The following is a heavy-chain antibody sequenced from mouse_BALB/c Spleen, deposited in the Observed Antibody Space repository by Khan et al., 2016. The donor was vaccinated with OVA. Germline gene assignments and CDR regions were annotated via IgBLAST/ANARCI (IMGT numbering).Heavy chain of an antibody. V-gene: IGHV3-2*02. J-gene: IGHJ4*01. Sequence: VQLKQSGPGLVKPSQSLSLTCTVTGYSITSDYAWNWIRQFPGKKLEWMGYISYSGSTSYNPSLRSRISITRDTSKNQFFLQLNSVTTEDTATFYCARQNYYGYAMDYWGQGTSVTVSS. D-gene: IGHD1-1*01. CDR3: ARQNYYGYAMDY. CDR1: GYSITSDYA. CDR2: ISYSGST.